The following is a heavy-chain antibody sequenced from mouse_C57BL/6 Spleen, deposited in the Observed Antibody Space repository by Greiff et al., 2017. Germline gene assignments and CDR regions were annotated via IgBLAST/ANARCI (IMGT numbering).Heavy chain of an antibody. CDR2: IKPSNGGT. V-gene: IGHV1-53*01. CDR1: GYTFTSYW. Sequence: QVQLQQPGTELVKPGASVKLSCQASGYTFTSYWLHWVKQRPGQGLEWIGNIKPSNGGTNYNEKFKSKATLTVDKSSSTAYMQLSSLTSEDSAVYYCARRGAYYDYEGAMDYWGQGTSGTVSS. CDR3: ARRGAYYDYEGAMDY. D-gene: IGHD2-4*01. J-gene: IGHJ4*01.